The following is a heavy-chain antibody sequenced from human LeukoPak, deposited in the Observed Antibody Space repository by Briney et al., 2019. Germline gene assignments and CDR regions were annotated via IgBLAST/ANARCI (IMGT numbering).Heavy chain of an antibody. CDR2: ISGSGGST. CDR1: GFTFSSYA. J-gene: IGHJ4*02. V-gene: IGHV3-23*01. D-gene: IGHD3-10*01. CDR3: AKDGGARGKGSGSYYDY. Sequence: PGGSLRLSCAASGFTFSSYAMSWVRQAPGKGLEWVSAISGSGGSTYYADSVKGRFTISRDNSKNTLYLQMNSLRAEDTAVYYCAKDGGARGKGSGSYYDYWGQGTLVTVSS.